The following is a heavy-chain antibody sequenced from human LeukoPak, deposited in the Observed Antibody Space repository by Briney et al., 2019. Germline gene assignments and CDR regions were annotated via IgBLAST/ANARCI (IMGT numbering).Heavy chain of an antibody. CDR2: IKQDGSEK. CDR3: ARHSYGDYGGGFDY. CDR1: GFTFSSYW. D-gene: IGHD4-17*01. V-gene: IGHV3-7*01. J-gene: IGHJ4*02. Sequence: GGSLRLSCAASGFTFSSYWMSWVHQAPGKGLEWVANIKQDGSEKYYVDSVKGRFTISRDNAKNSLYLQMNSLRAEDTAVYYCARHSYGDYGGGFDYWGQGTLVTVSS.